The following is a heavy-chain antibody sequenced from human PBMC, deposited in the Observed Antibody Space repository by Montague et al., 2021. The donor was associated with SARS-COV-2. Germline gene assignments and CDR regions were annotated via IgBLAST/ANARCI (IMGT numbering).Heavy chain of an antibody. CDR1: GDSISSRSW. CDR3: ARGVAGEYGEDGKIRDFSWFDP. Sequence: SETLSLTCAVSGDSISSRSWWSWVRQSPGKGLEWIADVYHTGSTNYNASLASRVSLSVDKSNNQFSLKLTSVTAADTAVYFCARGVAGEYGEDGKIRDFSWFDPWGQGILVTVSS. J-gene: IGHJ5*02. CDR2: VYHTGST. D-gene: IGHD3-10*01. V-gene: IGHV4-4*02.